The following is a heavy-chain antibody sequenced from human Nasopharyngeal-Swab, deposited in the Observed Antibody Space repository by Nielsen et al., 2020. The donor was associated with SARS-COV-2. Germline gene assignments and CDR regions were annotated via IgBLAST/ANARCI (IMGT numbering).Heavy chain of an antibody. V-gene: IGHV3-7*01. Sequence: GESLKISCAASGFTFSSYWMTWVRQAPGKGLEWVANIKHDGSAKYYADSVKGRFTTSRDNAKSSLHLQMNSLRTEDTAVYYCARHYDFWSGYYNSHFYGMDVWGQGTTVTVSS. CDR1: GFTFSSYW. CDR3: ARHYDFWSGYYNSHFYGMDV. J-gene: IGHJ6*02. D-gene: IGHD3-3*01. CDR2: IKHDGSAK.